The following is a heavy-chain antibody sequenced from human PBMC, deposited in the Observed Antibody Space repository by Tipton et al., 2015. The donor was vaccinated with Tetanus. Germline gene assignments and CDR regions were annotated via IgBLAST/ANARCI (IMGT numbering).Heavy chain of an antibody. Sequence: TLSLTCTVSGGSLRSGDHYWSWIRQPPGKGLEWIGNIYYNGSTNYNPSLKSRVTISIDTSNDQFSLKLSSVTPADTAVYHCARDTRKRPKFYYAMDVWGQGTTVTVSS. CDR1: GGSLRSGDHY. J-gene: IGHJ6*02. CDR3: ARDTRKRPKFYYAMDV. V-gene: IGHV4-61*08. CDR2: IYYNGST.